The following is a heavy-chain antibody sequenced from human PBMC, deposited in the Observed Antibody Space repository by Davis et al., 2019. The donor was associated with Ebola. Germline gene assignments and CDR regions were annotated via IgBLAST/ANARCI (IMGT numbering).Heavy chain of an antibody. J-gene: IGHJ4*02. CDR3: ARDRPGPRCYFDC. CDR2: IKTDGSVT. Sequence: PGGSLRLSCAASGFIFSNHWMHWVRQAPGEGLVWVSRIKTDGSVTGYADSVKGRFTISRDNAKNTLYLQMNSLRAEDTGLYYCARDRPGPRCYFDCWGQGALVIVSS. V-gene: IGHV3-74*01. CDR1: GFIFSNHW. D-gene: IGHD1/OR15-1a*01.